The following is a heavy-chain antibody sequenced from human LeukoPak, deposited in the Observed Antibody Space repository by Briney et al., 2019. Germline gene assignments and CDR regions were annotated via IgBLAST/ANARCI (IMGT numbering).Heavy chain of an antibody. CDR2: INHSGST. Sequence: SETLSLTCTVSGYSISSGYYWGWIRQPPGKGLEWIGEINHSGSTNYNPSLKSRVTISVDTSKNQFSLKLSSVTAADTAVYYCARGRGSGFGYWGQGTLVTVSS. CDR1: GYSISSGYY. CDR3: ARGRGSGFGY. D-gene: IGHD6-19*01. J-gene: IGHJ4*02. V-gene: IGHV4-38-2*02.